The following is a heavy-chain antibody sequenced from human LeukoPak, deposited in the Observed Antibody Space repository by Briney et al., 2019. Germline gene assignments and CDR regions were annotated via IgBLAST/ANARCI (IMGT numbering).Heavy chain of an antibody. Sequence: SETLSLTCTVSGGSISSSSYYWGWIRQPPGKGMEWIGSINYSGTTYYNPFLKSRVTISVDTSNNQFSLKLSSVTAADTAVYYCARRGSSDWIYFDYWGQGTLVTVSS. CDR2: INYSGTT. CDR3: ARRGSSDWIYFDY. CDR1: GGSISSSSYY. J-gene: IGHJ4*02. D-gene: IGHD6-19*01. V-gene: IGHV4-39*01.